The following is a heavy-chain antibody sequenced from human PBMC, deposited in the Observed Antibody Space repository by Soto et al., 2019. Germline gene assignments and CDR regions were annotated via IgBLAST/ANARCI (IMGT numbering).Heavy chain of an antibody. V-gene: IGHV3-30*18. Sequence: GGSLRLSCAASGFTFSSYGMHWVRQAPGKGLEWVAVISYDGSNKYYADSVKGRFTISRDNSKNTLYLQMNSLRAEDTAVYYCANDISVVVVAATLGAFDIWGQGTMVTVSS. CDR2: ISYDGSNK. CDR1: GFTFSSYG. CDR3: ANDISVVVVAATLGAFDI. D-gene: IGHD2-15*01. J-gene: IGHJ3*02.